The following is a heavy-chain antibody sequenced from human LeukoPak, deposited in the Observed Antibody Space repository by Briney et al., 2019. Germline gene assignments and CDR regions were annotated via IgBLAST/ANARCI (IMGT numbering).Heavy chain of an antibody. J-gene: IGHJ4*02. Sequence: GGSLRLSCAASGFSFSNFWMHWGRQAPGEGLVWVSRISPDGSETTYADSVKGCFTISRDNAKNTLYLQLSSLRAEDTAVYYCARDMWGSFDYWGQGALVTVSS. CDR3: ARDMWGSFDY. CDR2: ISPDGSET. V-gene: IGHV3-74*01. CDR1: GFSFSNFW. D-gene: IGHD7-27*01.